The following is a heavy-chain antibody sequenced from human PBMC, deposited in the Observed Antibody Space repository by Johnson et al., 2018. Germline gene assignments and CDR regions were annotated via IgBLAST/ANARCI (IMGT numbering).Heavy chain of an antibody. D-gene: IGHD4-11*01. CDR2: IYSGGST. Sequence: EQLVQSGGGEVEPGRSLRLSCAASGFTVSSNYMSWVRQAPGKGLEWVSGIYSGGSTYYADSVKGRFTISRDNSKDTLYLQMNSLRAEDTAVYYCAKDFAPVTTSGYYYYYGMDVWGQGTMVTVSS. J-gene: IGHJ6*02. CDR3: AKDFAPVTTSGYYYYYGMDV. CDR1: GFTVSSNY. V-gene: IGHV3-66*02.